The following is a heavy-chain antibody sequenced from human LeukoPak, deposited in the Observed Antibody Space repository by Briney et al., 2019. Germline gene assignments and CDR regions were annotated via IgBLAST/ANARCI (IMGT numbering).Heavy chain of an antibody. V-gene: IGHV4-4*07. CDR3: ARGRLDCTNGVCSIDAFDI. CDR2: IYTSGST. D-gene: IGHD2-8*01. CDR1: GGSISSYY. J-gene: IGHJ3*02. Sequence: SETLSLTCTVSGGSISSYYWSWIRQPAGKGLEWIGRIYTSGSTYYNPSLKSRVTISVDTSKNQFSLKLSSVTAADTAVYYCARGRLDCTNGVCSIDAFDIWGQGTMVTVSS.